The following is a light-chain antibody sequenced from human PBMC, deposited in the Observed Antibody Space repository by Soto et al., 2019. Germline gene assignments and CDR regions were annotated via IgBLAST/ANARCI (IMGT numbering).Light chain of an antibody. J-gene: IGKJ1*01. CDR3: QQYNDYLWT. CDR1: QSISSW. CDR2: KAS. Sequence: DIQMTQSPSTLSASVGDRVTITCRASQSISSWLAWYQQKPGKAPKLLIYKASSLESGVPSRFSGSGSGTDFTLTISSLQPDDFATYYCQQYNDYLWTFGQGTKVDIK. V-gene: IGKV1-5*03.